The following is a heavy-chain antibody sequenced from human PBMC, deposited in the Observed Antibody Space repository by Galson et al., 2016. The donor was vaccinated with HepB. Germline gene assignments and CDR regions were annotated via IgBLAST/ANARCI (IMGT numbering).Heavy chain of an antibody. CDR3: ARQYTGSHLDY. D-gene: IGHD1-26*01. CDR1: GGSFVGFY. Sequence: SETLSLTCGVSGGSFVGFYWSWIRQSPGKGLEWIGQVYHSGTTNYSPSLKSRATISVDNSKNQFSLMLSSVTAADTAVYCCARQYTGSHLDYWGRGALVTVSS. J-gene: IGHJ4*02. V-gene: IGHV4-34*01. CDR2: VYHSGTT.